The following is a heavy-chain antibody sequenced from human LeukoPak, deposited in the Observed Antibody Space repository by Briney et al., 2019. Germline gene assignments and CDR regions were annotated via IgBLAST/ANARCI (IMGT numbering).Heavy chain of an antibody. CDR2: INHSGST. Sequence: SETLSLTCTVSGGSISSYYWSWIRQPPGKGLEWIGEINHSGSTNYNPSLKSRVTISVDTSKNQFSLKLSSVTAADTAVYYCARAPVLRYFDWSRNNYYYGMDVWGQGTTVTVSS. J-gene: IGHJ6*02. CDR1: GGSISSYY. V-gene: IGHV4-34*01. CDR3: ARAPVLRYFDWSRNNYYYGMDV. D-gene: IGHD3-9*01.